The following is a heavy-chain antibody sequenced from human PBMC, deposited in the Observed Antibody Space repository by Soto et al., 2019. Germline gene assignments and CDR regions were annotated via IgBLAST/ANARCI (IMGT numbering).Heavy chain of an antibody. CDR1: GGSFSGYY. CDR2: INHSGST. CDR3: ARGNWNAYYFDY. J-gene: IGHJ4*02. V-gene: IGHV4-34*01. D-gene: IGHD1-1*01. Sequence: QVQLQQWGAGLLKPSETLSLTCAVYGGSFSGYYWSSIRQPTGKELEWIGEINHSGSTNYNPPVKSRVTISVDSSKNQFSLKLSSVTAADTAVYYCARGNWNAYYFDYWGQGTLVTVSS.